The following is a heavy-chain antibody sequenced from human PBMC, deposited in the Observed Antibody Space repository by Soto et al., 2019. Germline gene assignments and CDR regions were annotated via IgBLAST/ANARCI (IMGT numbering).Heavy chain of an antibody. Sequence: GGSLRLSCAASGFTFSSSAMSWVRQAPGKGLEWVSAISGSGGSTYYADSVKGRFTISRDNSKNTLYLQMNSLRAEDPAVYYCPKPIQLHNDGFDYWGQGTLVTVSS. J-gene: IGHJ4*02. V-gene: IGHV3-23*01. CDR2: ISGSGGST. CDR3: PKPIQLHNDGFDY. D-gene: IGHD2-2*01. CDR1: GFTFSSSA.